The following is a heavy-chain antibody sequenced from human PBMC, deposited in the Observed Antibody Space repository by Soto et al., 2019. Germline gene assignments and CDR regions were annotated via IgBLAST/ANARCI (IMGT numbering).Heavy chain of an antibody. V-gene: IGHV3-48*02. CDR1: GFTFSSYS. D-gene: IGHD6-13*01. Sequence: LRLSCAASGFTFSSYSMNWVRQAPGKGLEWVSYISSSSSTIYYADSVKGRFTISRDNAKNSLYLQMNSLRDEDTAVYYCARQTSSWYREFDYWGQGTLVTVSS. J-gene: IGHJ4*02. CDR2: ISSSSSTI. CDR3: ARQTSSWYREFDY.